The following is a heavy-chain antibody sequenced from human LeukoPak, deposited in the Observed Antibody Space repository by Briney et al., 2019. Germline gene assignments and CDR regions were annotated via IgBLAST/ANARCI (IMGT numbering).Heavy chain of an antibody. Sequence: SETLSLTCAVYGGSFSGYYWSWIRQPPGKGLEWIGEINHTGTTNYKSSLKSRVTISLDTSKNQFSLKLTSVTAADTALYYCARRGSGWNSWGQGTLVTVSS. J-gene: IGHJ5*02. D-gene: IGHD6-19*01. CDR3: ARRGSGWNS. CDR1: GGSFSGYY. CDR2: INHTGTT. V-gene: IGHV4-34*01.